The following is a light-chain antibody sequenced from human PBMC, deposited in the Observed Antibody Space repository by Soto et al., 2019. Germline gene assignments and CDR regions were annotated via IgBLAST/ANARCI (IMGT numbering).Light chain of an antibody. CDR3: QQSFSALWT. J-gene: IGKJ1*01. V-gene: IGKV1-39*01. CDR1: QSIASR. CDR2: AAS. Sequence: DIQLTQSPSLLSASIGDRVTITCRTSQSIASRLNWYQQKPGKAPKILIFAASSLQSGVPSRLTGSGSGTDFTLTISSLQLEDFATYYCQQSFSALWTFGQGTKVDI.